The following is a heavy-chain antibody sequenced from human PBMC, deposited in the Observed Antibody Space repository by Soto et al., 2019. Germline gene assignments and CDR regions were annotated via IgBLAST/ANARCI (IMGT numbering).Heavy chain of an antibody. CDR1: GGTFSCYA. J-gene: IGHJ6*02. CDR2: IIPIFGTA. V-gene: IGHV1-69*13. CDR3: ARAPGYCSGGSCYSNHYYYYGMDV. D-gene: IGHD2-15*01. Sequence: GASVKVSCKASGGTFSCYAITWVRQAPGQGLEWMGGIIPIFGTANYAQKFQGRVTITADESTSTAYMELSSLRSEDTAVYYCARAPGYCSGGSCYSNHYYYYGMDVWGQRTTVTVSS.